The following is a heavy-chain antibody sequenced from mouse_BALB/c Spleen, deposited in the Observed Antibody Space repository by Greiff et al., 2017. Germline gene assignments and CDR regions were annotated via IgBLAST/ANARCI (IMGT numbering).Heavy chain of an antibody. CDR3: ARLNGYDEDYYAMDY. D-gene: IGHD2-2*01. Sequence: VQLKQSGAELVKPGASVKLSCTASGFNIKDTYMHWVKQRPEQGLEWIGRIDPANGNTKYDPKFQGKATITADTSSNTAYLQLSSLTSEYTAVYYCARLNGYDEDYYAMDYWGQGTSVTVSS. V-gene: IGHV14-3*02. CDR1: GFNIKDTY. J-gene: IGHJ4*01. CDR2: IDPANGNT.